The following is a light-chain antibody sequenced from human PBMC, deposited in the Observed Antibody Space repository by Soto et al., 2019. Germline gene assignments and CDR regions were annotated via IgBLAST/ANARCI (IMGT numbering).Light chain of an antibody. V-gene: IGKV3-20*01. CDR1: QSVYSN. J-gene: IGKJ1*01. CDR2: GAS. CDR3: QHYGRSPS. Sequence: EIVMTQSPATLSVSPGERATLSCRASQSVYSNLAWYQQKPGQAPRLLIFGASRGATGIPDRFSGSGSGTNFTLTINKVEPEDSAVYYCQHYGRSPSFGRGTKVDIK.